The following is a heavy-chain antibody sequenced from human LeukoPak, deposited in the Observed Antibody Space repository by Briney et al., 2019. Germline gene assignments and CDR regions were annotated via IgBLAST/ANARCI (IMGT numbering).Heavy chain of an antibody. CDR3: ASLVGDYGDYMAVPWNFDY. CDR2: IYPGDSDT. V-gene: IGHV5-51*01. Sequence: NHGESLKISCKGSGYSFTSYWIGWVRQMPGKGLEWMGIIYPGDSDTRYSPSFQGQVTISADKSISTAYLQWSSLKASDTAMYYCASLVGDYGDYMAVPWNFDYWGQGTLVTVSS. CDR1: GYSFTSYW. D-gene: IGHD4-17*01. J-gene: IGHJ4*02.